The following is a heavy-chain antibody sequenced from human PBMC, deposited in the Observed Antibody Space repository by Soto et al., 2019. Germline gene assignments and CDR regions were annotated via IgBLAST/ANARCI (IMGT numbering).Heavy chain of an antibody. J-gene: IGHJ4*02. D-gene: IGHD4-17*01. CDR3: VRELNGDYVTD. V-gene: IGHV4-59*01. Sequence: QVQLQESGPGLVKPSETLSLTCTVSGGSISNYYWSWIRQPPGKGLEWIGYIYYSGSTSYNPSLKSRVTISVDTSKNQFSLKLTSVTAADTAVYYCVRELNGDYVTDWGQGTLVTVSS. CDR1: GGSISNYY. CDR2: IYYSGST.